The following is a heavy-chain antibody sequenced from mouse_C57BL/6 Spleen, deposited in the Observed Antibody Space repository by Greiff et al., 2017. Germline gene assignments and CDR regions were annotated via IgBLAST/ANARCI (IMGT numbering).Heavy chain of an antibody. Sequence: VKLMESGPGLVAPSQSLSITCTVSGFSLTSYGVHWVRQPPGKGLEWLVVIWSDGSTTYNSALKSRLSISKDNSKSQVFLKMNSLQTDDTAMYXCARHYDYDEAWFAYWGQGTLVTVSA. V-gene: IGHV2-6-1*01. D-gene: IGHD2-4*01. J-gene: IGHJ3*01. CDR1: GFSLTSYG. CDR3: ARHYDYDEAWFAY. CDR2: IWSDGST.